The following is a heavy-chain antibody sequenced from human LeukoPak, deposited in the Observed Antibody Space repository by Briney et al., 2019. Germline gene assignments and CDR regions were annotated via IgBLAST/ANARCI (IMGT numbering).Heavy chain of an antibody. CDR1: RGSISTYY. CDR3: ARHDAGIAARPFDN. Sequence: SETLSLTCTVSRGSISTYYWSWIRRPPGKRLEWIAYIHASGPTNYNPSLKSRITISVDTSKNQFSLKLSSVTAAGTAVYYCARHDAGIAARPFDNWGQGTLVTVSS. D-gene: IGHD6-6*01. J-gene: IGHJ4*02. CDR2: IHASGPT. V-gene: IGHV4-4*09.